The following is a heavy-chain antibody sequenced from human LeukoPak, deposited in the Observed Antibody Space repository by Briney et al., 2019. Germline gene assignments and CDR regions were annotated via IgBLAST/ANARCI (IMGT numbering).Heavy chain of an antibody. CDR1: GGTFSSYA. CDR3: ARVGEWELGVDDAFDI. Sequence: GASVKVSCKASGGTFSSYAISWVRQAPGQGLEWMGGIIPIFGTANYAQKFQGRVTITTDESTSTAYMELSSLRSEDTAVYYCARVGEWELGVDDAFDIWGQGTMVTVSS. V-gene: IGHV1-69*05. J-gene: IGHJ3*02. D-gene: IGHD1-26*01. CDR2: IIPIFGTA.